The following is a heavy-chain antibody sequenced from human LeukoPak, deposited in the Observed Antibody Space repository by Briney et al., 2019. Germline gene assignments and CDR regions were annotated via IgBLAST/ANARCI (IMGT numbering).Heavy chain of an antibody. V-gene: IGHV1-69*04. CDR1: GGTFSSYA. D-gene: IGHD3-10*01. Sequence: ASVKVSCKASGGTFSSYAISWVRQAPGQGLEWMGRITLILGIANYAQKFQGRVTMTRDTSTSTVYMELSSLNSEDTAIYYCAREDTVGRGKVFDFWGQGTLVTVSS. CDR2: ITLILGIA. CDR3: AREDTVGRGKVFDF. J-gene: IGHJ4*02.